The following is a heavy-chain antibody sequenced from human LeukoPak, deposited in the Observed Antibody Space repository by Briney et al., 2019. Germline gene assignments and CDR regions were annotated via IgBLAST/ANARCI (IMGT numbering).Heavy chain of an antibody. J-gene: IGHJ4*02. D-gene: IGHD6-19*01. CDR3: ERPAFIAVAGTFLDY. Sequence: GGSLRLSCAASGFTFSGYAMHWVRQAPGKGLEWVAVISYDGSNKYYADSVKGRFTISRDNSKNTLYLQMNSLRAEDTAVYYCERPAFIAVAGTFLDYWGQGTLVTVSS. CDR2: ISYDGSNK. CDR1: GFTFSGYA. V-gene: IGHV3-30*04.